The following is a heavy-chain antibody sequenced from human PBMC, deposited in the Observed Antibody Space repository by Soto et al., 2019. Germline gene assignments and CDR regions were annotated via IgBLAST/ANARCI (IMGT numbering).Heavy chain of an antibody. CDR2: ISFDGHDE. V-gene: IGHV3-30*03. CDR3: ACQQSLAPV. D-gene: IGHD6-19*01. CDR1: GFPFSNYG. J-gene: IGHJ4*02. Sequence: QVQLVESGGGVVEPGRSLRLSCAASGFPFSNYGMHWVRQAPGKGLEWMAVISFDGHDEDYADSVKGRFSISRDNSKCTLYLQMNRPRAEDTAVYYFACQQSLAPVWGQGTLVTVSS.